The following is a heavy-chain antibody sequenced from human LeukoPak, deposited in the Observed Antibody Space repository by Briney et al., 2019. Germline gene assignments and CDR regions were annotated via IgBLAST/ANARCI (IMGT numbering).Heavy chain of an antibody. CDR1: GFTFSSYG. Sequence: GGSLRLSCAASGFTFSSYGMPWVRQAPGKGLEWVAVIWYDGSNKYYANSVKGRFTISRDNSKNTLYLQMNSLRAEDTAVYYCARSYYDFWSGYYTSPFDYWGQGTLVTVSS. V-gene: IGHV3-33*01. J-gene: IGHJ4*02. CDR3: ARSYYDFWSGYYTSPFDY. D-gene: IGHD3-3*01. CDR2: IWYDGSNK.